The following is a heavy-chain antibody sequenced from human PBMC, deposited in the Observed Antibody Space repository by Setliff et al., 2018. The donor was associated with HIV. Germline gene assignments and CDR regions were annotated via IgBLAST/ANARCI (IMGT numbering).Heavy chain of an antibody. Sequence: SETLPLTCAVYGGSFSGYYWNWIRQSPGKGLEWIGEINHSGSTNYNPSLKSRITISVDTSKKQFSLKLNSVTAADTAVYYCARGPAEWQIVVVPAAHWYFDLWGRGTLVTVSS. CDR3: ARGPAEWQIVVVPAAHWYFDL. CDR1: GGSFSGYY. J-gene: IGHJ2*01. D-gene: IGHD2-2*01. CDR2: INHSGST. V-gene: IGHV4-34*01.